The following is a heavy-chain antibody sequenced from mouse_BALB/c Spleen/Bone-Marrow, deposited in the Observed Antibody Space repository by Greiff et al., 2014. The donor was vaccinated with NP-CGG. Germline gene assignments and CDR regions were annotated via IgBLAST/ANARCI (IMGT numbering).Heavy chain of an antibody. CDR1: GYTFTSYW. CDR2: INPSNGDT. D-gene: IGHD1-2*01. CDR3: TNYGYD. V-gene: IGHV1S16*01. Sequence: VKLMESGAELVRPGASVKLSCKASGYTFTSYWVHWVKLRPGQGFEWIGEINPSNGDTNYNEKFKRKATLAVDKSSSTAYMQLSSLTSEDSAVYYCTNYGYDWGQGTALTVSS. J-gene: IGHJ2*01.